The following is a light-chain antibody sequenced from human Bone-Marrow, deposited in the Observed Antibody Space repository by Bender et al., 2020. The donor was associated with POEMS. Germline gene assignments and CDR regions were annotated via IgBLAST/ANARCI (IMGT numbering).Light chain of an antibody. CDR2: SNY. CDR3: SSWDDSLSGWV. V-gene: IGLV1-44*01. Sequence: QSVLTQPPSASGTPGQSVIISCSGTDSNFGGNIVNWYQHLPGSAPRLVVYSNYQRPSGVPARFSGSKSGTSASLAISDIQSEDEGDYYCSSWDDSLSGWVVGGGTELTVL. CDR1: DSNFGGNI. J-gene: IGLJ3*02.